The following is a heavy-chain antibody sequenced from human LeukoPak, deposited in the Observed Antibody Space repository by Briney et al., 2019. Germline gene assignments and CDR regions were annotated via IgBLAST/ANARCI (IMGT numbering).Heavy chain of an antibody. CDR2: IPYDGSKK. CDR3: ASLVDTAMVCPDCFDS. CDR1: GFTFSSYA. J-gene: IGHJ4*02. Sequence: PGGSLRLSCAASGFTFSSYALHWVRHVPGKGLEWVAVIPYDGSKKYYADSVKGRFTISRVNSNNMLYLEMNSLRAEDSAVYYCASLVDTAMVCPDCFDSWGQGTLVTVSS. V-gene: IGHV3-30*04. D-gene: IGHD5-18*01.